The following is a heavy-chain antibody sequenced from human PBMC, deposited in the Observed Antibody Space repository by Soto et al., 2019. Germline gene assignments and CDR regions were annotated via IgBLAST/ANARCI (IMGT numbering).Heavy chain of an antibody. CDR1: GDFNNIYY. V-gene: IGHV4-59*06. J-gene: IGHJ4*02. CDR3: ARLGGFYQAFDS. CDR2: IYYSGST. Sequence: SETLSLTCTVSGDFNNIYYWSWIRQPPGKGLEWIGYIYYSGSTYYNPSLKSRVTISVDTSKNQFSLKLSSVTAADTAVYYCARLGGFYQAFDSWGQGTLVTVSS. D-gene: IGHD3-22*01.